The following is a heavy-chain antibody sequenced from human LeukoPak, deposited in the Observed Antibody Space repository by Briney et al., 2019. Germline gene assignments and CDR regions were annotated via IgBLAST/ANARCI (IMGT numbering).Heavy chain of an antibody. CDR3: AREGIASVRFDY. Sequence: SAKVSCKASVGTFSSYAISWVRQAPGQGLEWMGRIIPIFGIANYAQKFQGRVTITADKSTSTAYMELSSLRSEDTAVYYCAREGIASVRFDYWGQGTLVTVSS. CDR2: IIPIFGIA. D-gene: IGHD6-13*01. CDR1: VGTFSSYA. V-gene: IGHV1-69*04. J-gene: IGHJ4*02.